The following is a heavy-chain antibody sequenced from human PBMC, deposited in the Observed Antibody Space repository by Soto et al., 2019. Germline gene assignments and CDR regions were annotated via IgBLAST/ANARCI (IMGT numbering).Heavy chain of an antibody. V-gene: IGHV3-23*01. CDR3: ARLTTLITQYYGLDV. Sequence: VGSLRLSCAASGFTLSNYAMSWVRQAPGKGLEWVSAIRGTSSHTYYADSVKGRFTISRDNSKSTLYLQMDSLRAEDTAIYFCARLTTLITQYYGLDVWGQGTTVTVSS. CDR1: GFTLSNYA. D-gene: IGHD4-4*01. J-gene: IGHJ6*02. CDR2: IRGTSSHT.